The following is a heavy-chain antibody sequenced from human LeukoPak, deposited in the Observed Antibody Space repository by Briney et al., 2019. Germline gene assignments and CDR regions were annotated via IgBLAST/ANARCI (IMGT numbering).Heavy chain of an antibody. Sequence: SETLSLTCIVSGDSMNGNYWSWMRQSPGKGLEWLGHIYYRGSTYYNPSLKSRVTLSIDTSESQFSLKLTSVTAADTAVYFCVRHPWRLGSRDYNFDYWGQGILVTVSS. V-gene: IGHV4-59*08. CDR1: GDSMNGNY. D-gene: IGHD3-16*01. CDR2: IYYRGST. CDR3: VRHPWRLGSRDYNFDY. J-gene: IGHJ4*02.